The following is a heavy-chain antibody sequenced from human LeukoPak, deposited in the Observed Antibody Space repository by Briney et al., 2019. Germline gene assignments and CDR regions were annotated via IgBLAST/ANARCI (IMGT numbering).Heavy chain of an antibody. Sequence: GGSLRLSCATSGFTFSSYWMSWVRQAPGKGLEWVANIKQDGSEKYYVDSVKGRFTISRDNSKNPLYLQMNSLRAEDTALYYCARDRCSSTSCFIDYWGQGSLVTVSS. J-gene: IGHJ4*02. CDR3: ARDRCSSTSCFIDY. CDR1: GFTFSSYW. D-gene: IGHD2-2*01. V-gene: IGHV3-7*04. CDR2: IKQDGSEK.